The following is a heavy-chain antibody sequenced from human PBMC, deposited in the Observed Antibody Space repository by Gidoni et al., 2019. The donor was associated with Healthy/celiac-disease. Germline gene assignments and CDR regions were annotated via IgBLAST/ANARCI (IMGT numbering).Heavy chain of an antibody. CDR1: GYSFTSYG. J-gene: IGHJ4*02. CDR3: ARDHDYYGSSGPYFFDY. CDR2: ISPYNGKT. V-gene: IGHV1-18*01. D-gene: IGHD3-22*01. Sequence: QVQLVQSGGEVKKPGASLKVSCKASGYSFTSYGVSWVRQAPGRGLEWVGWISPYNGKTNYAQNLQGRVTMTTDTSTTTAYLELRSLKSDDTAVYYCARDHDYYGSSGPYFFDYWGPGTEVTVSS.